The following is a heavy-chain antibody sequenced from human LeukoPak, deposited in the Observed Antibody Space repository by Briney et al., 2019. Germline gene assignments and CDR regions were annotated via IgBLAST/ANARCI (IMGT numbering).Heavy chain of an antibody. J-gene: IGHJ4*02. CDR3: ARDGTRVPAATDY. CDR2: INPNSGGT. D-gene: IGHD2-2*01. V-gene: IGHV1-2*02. Sequence: ASVKVSCKASGYTFTGYYMHWVRQAPGQGLEWMGWINPNSGGTNYAQKFQGRATMTTDTSTSTAYMELRSLRSDDTAVYYCARDGTRVPAATDYWGQGTLVTVSS. CDR1: GYTFTGYY.